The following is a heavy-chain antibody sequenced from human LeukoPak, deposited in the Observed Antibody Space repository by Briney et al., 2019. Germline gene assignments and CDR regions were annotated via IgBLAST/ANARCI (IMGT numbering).Heavy chain of an antibody. CDR3: ARRDIVKGGFDY. V-gene: IGHV4-39*01. J-gene: IGHJ4*02. CDR2: IYHSGST. Sequence: PSETLSLTCPVSGDTVNTRRYYWGRIPQHPGKVLDWIGSIYHSGSTYYEPSLRSRVTISIDTSSDQFSLNLTSVTTADTALYFCARRDIVKGGFDYWGQGTLVTVSS. CDR1: GDTVNTRRYY. D-gene: IGHD3-16*02.